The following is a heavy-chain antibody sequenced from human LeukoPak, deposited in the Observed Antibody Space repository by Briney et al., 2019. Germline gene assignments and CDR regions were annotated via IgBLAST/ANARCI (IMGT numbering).Heavy chain of an antibody. CDR1: GGSISSYY. CDR3: ARERAGEKWFGELLSSYYYYYYMDV. CDR2: IYTSGST. D-gene: IGHD3-10*01. J-gene: IGHJ6*03. Sequence: SETLSLTCTVSGGSISSYYWSWIRQPAGKGLEWIGRIYTSGSTNYNPSLKSRVTMSVDTSKNQFSLKLSSGTAADTAVYYCARERAGEKWFGELLSSYYYYYYMDVWGKGTTVTISS. V-gene: IGHV4-4*07.